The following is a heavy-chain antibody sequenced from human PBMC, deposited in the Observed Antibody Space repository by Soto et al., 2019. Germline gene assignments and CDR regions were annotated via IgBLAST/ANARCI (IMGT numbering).Heavy chain of an antibody. CDR2: IIPIFGTA. V-gene: IGHV1-69*13. D-gene: IGHD6-13*01. CDR1: GGTFSSYA. CDR3: ASQSDIRIAALDY. Sequence: GASVKVSCKASGGTFSSYAISWVRQAPGQGLEWMGGIIPIFGTANYAQKFQGRVTITADESTSTAYMELSSLRSEDTAVYYCASQSDIRIAALDYWGQGTLVTVS. J-gene: IGHJ4*02.